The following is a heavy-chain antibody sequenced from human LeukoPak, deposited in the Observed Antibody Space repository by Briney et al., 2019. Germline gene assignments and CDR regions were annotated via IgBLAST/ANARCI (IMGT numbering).Heavy chain of an antibody. Sequence: GGSLRLSCAASGFTFSSYWMHWVRHALGKGLVWVSRINSDGSSTIYADSVKGGFTISRDNAKNTLYLQMNSLRAEDTAVYYCARGATVTDEYFQHWGQGTLVTVSS. CDR1: GFTFSSYW. V-gene: IGHV3-74*01. J-gene: IGHJ1*01. CDR2: INSDGSST. D-gene: IGHD4-17*01. CDR3: ARGATVTDEYFQH.